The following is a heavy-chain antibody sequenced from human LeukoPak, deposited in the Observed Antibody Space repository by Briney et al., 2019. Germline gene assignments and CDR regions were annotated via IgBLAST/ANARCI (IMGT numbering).Heavy chain of an antibody. V-gene: IGHV4-59*01. CDR2: IYYSGST. CDR3: ARDARAIGGSSWYPNWFDP. J-gene: IGHJ5*02. D-gene: IGHD6-13*01. CDR1: GXSISSYY. Sequence: SETLSLTCTVSGXSISSYYWSWIRQPPGKGLEWIGYIYYSGSTNYNPSLKSRVTISVDTSKNQFSLKLSSVTAADTAVYYCARDARAIGGSSWYPNWFDPWGQGTLVTVSS.